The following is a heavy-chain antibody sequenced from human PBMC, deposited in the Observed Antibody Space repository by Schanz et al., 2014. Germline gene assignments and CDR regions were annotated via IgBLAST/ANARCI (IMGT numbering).Heavy chain of an antibody. CDR2: INPNTGGT. J-gene: IGHJ5*02. D-gene: IGHD5-12*01. Sequence: QGHLVQSGAEVKEPGASVKVSCKASGYTFTAYFIHWVRQAPGQGLEWMGRINPNTGGTNFAQKFQGRVTMTRDTSISTAYMDLSGLTSDDTAVYYCAREKGHGYSGLSWGQGTLLAVSS. CDR1: GYTFTAYF. CDR3: AREKGHGYSGLS. V-gene: IGHV1-2*06.